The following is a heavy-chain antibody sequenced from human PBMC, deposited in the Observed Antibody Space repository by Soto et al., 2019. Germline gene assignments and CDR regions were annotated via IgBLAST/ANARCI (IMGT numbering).Heavy chain of an antibody. CDR2: ISSSSYI. CDR3: ARAFAVRGVIRGGFDY. J-gene: IGHJ4*02. CDR1: GFTFSSYS. D-gene: IGHD3-10*01. V-gene: IGHV3-21*01. Sequence: GGSLRLSCAASGFTFSSYSMNWVRQAPGKGLEWVSSISSSSYIYYDDSVKGRFNISRANAKNSLYLQMNSLRAEDTAVYYCARAFAVRGVIRGGFDYWGQGTLVTVSS.